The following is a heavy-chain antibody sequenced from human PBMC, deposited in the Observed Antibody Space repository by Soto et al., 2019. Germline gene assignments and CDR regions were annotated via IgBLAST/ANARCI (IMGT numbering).Heavy chain of an antibody. Sequence: EVQLLESGGGLVQPGGSLRLSCAASGFTFSSYAMSWVRQAPGKGLEWVSAISGSGGSTYYADSVKGRFTISRDNSKNTLYLQMNSLRAEDTAVYYCAKDNPEWHIVVVTAPWGYYYGMDVWGQGTTVTVSS. V-gene: IGHV3-23*01. CDR2: ISGSGGST. D-gene: IGHD2-21*02. CDR1: GFTFSSYA. J-gene: IGHJ6*02. CDR3: AKDNPEWHIVVVTAPWGYYYGMDV.